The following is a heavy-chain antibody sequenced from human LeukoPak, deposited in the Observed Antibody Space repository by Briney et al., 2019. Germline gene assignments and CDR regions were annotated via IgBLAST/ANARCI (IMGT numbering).Heavy chain of an antibody. Sequence: GGSLRLSCSASGFTFSSYAMHWVRQAPGKGLEYVSAISNNGGSTYYADSVKGRFTISRDNSKNTLYLQMSSLRAEDTAVYYCVKGVAARRGHFDYWGQGTLVTVSS. V-gene: IGHV3-64D*09. J-gene: IGHJ4*02. CDR3: VKGVAARRGHFDY. D-gene: IGHD6-6*01. CDR1: GFTFSSYA. CDR2: ISNNGGST.